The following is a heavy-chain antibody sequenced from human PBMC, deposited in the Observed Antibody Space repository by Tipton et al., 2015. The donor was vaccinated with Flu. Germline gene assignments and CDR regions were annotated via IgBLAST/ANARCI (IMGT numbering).Heavy chain of an antibody. CDR2: IYYSGST. CDR1: GGSISSGGYY. Sequence: LRLSCTVSGGSISSGGYYWSWIRQHPGKGLEWIGYIYYSGSTYYNPSLKSRVTISVDTSKNQFSLKLSSVTAADTAVYYCARDSYYYYGMDVWGQGTTVTVSS. CDR3: ARDSYYYYGMDV. V-gene: IGHV4-31*02. J-gene: IGHJ6*02.